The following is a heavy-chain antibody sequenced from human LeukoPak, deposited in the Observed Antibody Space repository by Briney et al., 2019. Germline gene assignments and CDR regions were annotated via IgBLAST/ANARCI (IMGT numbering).Heavy chain of an antibody. D-gene: IGHD3-10*01. Sequence: GGSLRLSCSASGFTLRSYAMGWVRQAPGKGLEWVSAISDTGDKTYYADSVKGRFTISRDNSSNTLYLQMSRLRAEDTALFYCAKMTDSTPYSSGTFDSWGQGTLVTVSS. CDR2: ISDTGDKT. V-gene: IGHV3-23*01. CDR3: AKMTDSTPYSSGTFDS. CDR1: GFTLRSYA. J-gene: IGHJ4*02.